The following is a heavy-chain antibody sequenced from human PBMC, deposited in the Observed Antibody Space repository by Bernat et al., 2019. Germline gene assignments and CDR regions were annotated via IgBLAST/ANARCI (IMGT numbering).Heavy chain of an antibody. D-gene: IGHD6-13*01. CDR3: AKGTDSSSLDY. CDR1: GFTFSSYG. Sequence: QVQLVESGGGVVQPGRSLRLSCAASGFTFSSYGMHWVRQAPGKGLEWVAVISYDGSNKYYADSGKGRFTISRDNSKNTLYLQMNSLRAEDTAVYYCAKGTDSSSLDYWGQGTLVTVSS. V-gene: IGHV3-30*18. J-gene: IGHJ4*02. CDR2: ISYDGSNK.